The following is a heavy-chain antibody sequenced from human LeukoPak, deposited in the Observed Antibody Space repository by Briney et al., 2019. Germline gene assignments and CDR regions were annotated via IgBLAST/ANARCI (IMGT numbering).Heavy chain of an antibody. J-gene: IGHJ4*02. V-gene: IGHV5-51*01. CDR1: GYTFSTNW. D-gene: IGHD3-10*01. Sequence: GESLKISRKGSGYTFSTNWIGWVRQMPGKGLEWMGIIYPSDSDTRYSPSFQGQVTISADKSISTAYLQWSSLKASDTAMYYCARLYGSYFNYWGQGTLVTVSS. CDR2: IYPSDSDT. CDR3: ARLYGSYFNY.